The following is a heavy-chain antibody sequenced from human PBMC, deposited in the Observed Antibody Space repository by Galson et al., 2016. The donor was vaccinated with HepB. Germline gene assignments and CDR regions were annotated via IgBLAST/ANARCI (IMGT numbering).Heavy chain of an antibody. J-gene: IGHJ5*02. CDR1: GLTVSTNY. CDR2: IKRGGST. D-gene: IGHD2-2*01. V-gene: IGHV3-53*01. CDR3: ARDNAAFLGYCSSTNCYGGGCLDP. Sequence: SLRLSCAASGLTVSTNYMSWVRQAPGKGLEWVSLIKRGGSTSYADSVKGRFTISRDDSKNMVYLQMNSLRADETAVYYCARDNAAFLGYCSSTNCYGGGCLDPWGQGTMVTVSS.